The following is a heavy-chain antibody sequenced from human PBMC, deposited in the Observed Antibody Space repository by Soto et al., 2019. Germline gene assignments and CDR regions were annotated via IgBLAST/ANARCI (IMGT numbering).Heavy chain of an antibody. CDR1: GDRVSSNSAA. CDR2: TYYRSKWYN. CDR3: ASSEPITMSDGYYYYYYGMDV. V-gene: IGHV6-1*01. Sequence: PSQTLSRTCAFSGDRVSSNSAAWNWIRQSPSRGLEWLGRTYYRSKWYNDYAVSVKSRITINPDTSKNQFSLHLNSVTPEDTAVYYCASSEPITMSDGYYYYYYGMDVWGQGATVTVPS. D-gene: IGHD3-3*01. J-gene: IGHJ6*02.